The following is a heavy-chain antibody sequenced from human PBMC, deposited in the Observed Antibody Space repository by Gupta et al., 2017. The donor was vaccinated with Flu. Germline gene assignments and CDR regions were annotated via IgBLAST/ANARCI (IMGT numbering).Heavy chain of an antibody. CDR2: INPNSGEK. CDR3: ARVQGCSSPTCYTGGADY. V-gene: IGHV1-2*06. Sequence: GYCTHGVRHDHGQGLGGMGRINPNSGEKEYAQKFQGRVTMTRDTSISTVYMELNRLRSDDTAVYYCARVQGCSSPTCYTGGADYWGQGTLVTVSS. CDR1: GYC. J-gene: IGHJ4*02. D-gene: IGHD2-2*02.